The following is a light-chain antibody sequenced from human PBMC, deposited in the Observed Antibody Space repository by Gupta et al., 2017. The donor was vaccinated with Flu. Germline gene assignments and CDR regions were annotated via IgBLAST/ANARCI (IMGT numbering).Light chain of an antibody. CDR3: ATWDSSLSGWV. CDR1: SSNIGNNY. V-gene: IGLV1-51*02. Sequence: QSVLTQPPSVSAAPGQKVTISCSGRSSNIGNNYVSWSQHLPGTAPKLLIYENNKRPSWIPDRFSGSRSDTSATLGITGLRTGDEADYYCATWDSSLSGWVFGGGTKLTVL. CDR2: ENN. J-gene: IGLJ3*02.